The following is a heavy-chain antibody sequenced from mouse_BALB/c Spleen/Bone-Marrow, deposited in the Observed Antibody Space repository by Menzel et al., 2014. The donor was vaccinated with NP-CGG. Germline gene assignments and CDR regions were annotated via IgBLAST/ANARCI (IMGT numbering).Heavy chain of an antibody. Sequence: VQLQESGAELMKPGASVKISCKATGYTFSSYWIEWVKQRPGHGLEWIGEILPGSGSTNYNEKFKGKATFTADTSSNTAYMQLSSLTSEDSAVYYCARSGNYPAWFAYWGQGTLVTVSA. D-gene: IGHD2-1*01. CDR3: ARSGNYPAWFAY. V-gene: IGHV1-9*01. CDR1: GYTFSSYW. J-gene: IGHJ3*01. CDR2: ILPGSGST.